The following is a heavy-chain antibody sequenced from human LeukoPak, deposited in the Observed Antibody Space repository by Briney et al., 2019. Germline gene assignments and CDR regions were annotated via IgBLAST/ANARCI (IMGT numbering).Heavy chain of an antibody. J-gene: IGHJ4*02. Sequence: ASVKVSCKASGYSFTTYHIHWVRQAPGQGLEWMGIIKDSGTTIYPQKFQGRVTMTRGTSTSTVYMEVSSLRSEDTAVYYCAREGPHTFYFDYWGQGTLVTVSS. CDR1: GYSFTTYH. CDR3: AREGPHTFYFDY. CDR2: IKDSGTT. D-gene: IGHD3-16*01. V-gene: IGHV1-46*01.